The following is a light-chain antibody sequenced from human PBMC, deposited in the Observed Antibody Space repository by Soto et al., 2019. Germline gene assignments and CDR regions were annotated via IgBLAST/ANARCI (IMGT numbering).Light chain of an antibody. CDR2: EVN. CDR3: TSYAGGNNV. J-gene: IGLJ1*01. CDR1: SRDVGGYNY. V-gene: IGLV2-8*01. Sequence: QSALTQPPSASGSPGQSVTISCTGTSRDVGGYNYVSWYQHHPGKVPKLMVYEVNKRPSGVPDRFSGSKSGNTASLTVSGLQAEDEADYYCTSYAGGNNVFGTGTKLTVL.